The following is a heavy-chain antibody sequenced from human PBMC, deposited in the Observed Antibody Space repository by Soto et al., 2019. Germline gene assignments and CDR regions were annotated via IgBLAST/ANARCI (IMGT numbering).Heavy chain of an antibody. D-gene: IGHD3-3*01. V-gene: IGHV1-18*01. Sequence: GASVKVSCKASGYTFTSYGISWVRQAPGQGLEWMGWISAYNGNTNYAQKLQGRVTMTTDTSTSTAYMELRSLRSDDTAVYYCARVSNYDFWSGENWFDPWGQGTLVTVSS. CDR3: ARVSNYDFWSGENWFDP. CDR2: ISAYNGNT. J-gene: IGHJ5*02. CDR1: GYTFTSYG.